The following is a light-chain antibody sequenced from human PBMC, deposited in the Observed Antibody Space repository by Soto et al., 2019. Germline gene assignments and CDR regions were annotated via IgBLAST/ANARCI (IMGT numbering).Light chain of an antibody. V-gene: IGLV2-11*01. Sequence: QSALTQPRSVSGSLGQSVTISCTGTSSDVGGYNYVSWYQHHPGRAPKLMIYDVSKRSSGVPDRFSGSKSGNTASLTISGLQAEDEADYYCCSYAGSYKGYVFGTGTKLTVL. CDR1: SSDVGGYNY. J-gene: IGLJ1*01. CDR3: CSYAGSYKGYV. CDR2: DVS.